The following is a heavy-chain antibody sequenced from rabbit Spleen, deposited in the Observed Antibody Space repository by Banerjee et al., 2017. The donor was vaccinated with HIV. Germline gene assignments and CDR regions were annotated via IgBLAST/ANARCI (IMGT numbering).Heavy chain of an antibody. V-gene: IGHV1S7*01. CDR1: GFTLSSYY. Sequence: QLEESGGDLVKPEGSLTLTCTASGFTLSSYYMNWVRQAPGKGPEWIGYIDPVFGSAYYASWVNGRFSISRETPQNTVSLQLNSLTAADTATYFCARGGGLWGPGTLVTVS. CDR2: IDPVFGSA. CDR3: ARGGGL. J-gene: IGHJ4*01.